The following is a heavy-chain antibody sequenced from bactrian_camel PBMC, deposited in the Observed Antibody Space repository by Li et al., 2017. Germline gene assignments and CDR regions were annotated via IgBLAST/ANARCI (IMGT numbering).Heavy chain of an antibody. CDR1: GFASSSAD. CDR2: TNSGGGST. CDR3: APAGRGNWYELD. D-gene: IGHD2*01. Sequence: VPLVESGGGLVQPGGSLRLSCAASGFASSSADMSWVRQAPGKRLEWVSGTNSGGGSTYYADFVKGRFIISRDNAKNTVNLQMNGLKTEDTAVYYCAPAGRGNWYELDWGQGTQVTVS. V-gene: IGHV3S40*01. J-gene: IGHJ4*01.